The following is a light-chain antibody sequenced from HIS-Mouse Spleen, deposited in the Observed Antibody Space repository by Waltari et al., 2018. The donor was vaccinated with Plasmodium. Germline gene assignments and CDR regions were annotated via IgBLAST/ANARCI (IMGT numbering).Light chain of an antibody. CDR3: QQYGSSGT. J-gene: IGKJ1*01. CDR2: GAS. CDR1: QSVSSSY. Sequence: EIVLTQSPGTLSLSPGERATLSCRASQSVSSSYLAWYQQKPGQAPRLLIYGASSRATGIPDRCSGSGSGTDFTLTISRLEPEEFAVYYCQQYGSSGTFGQGTKVEIK. V-gene: IGKV3-20*01.